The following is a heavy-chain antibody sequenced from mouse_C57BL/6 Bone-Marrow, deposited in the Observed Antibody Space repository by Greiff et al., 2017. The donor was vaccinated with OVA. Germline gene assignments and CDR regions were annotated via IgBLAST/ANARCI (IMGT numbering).Heavy chain of an antibody. J-gene: IGHJ2*01. D-gene: IGHD1-1*01. CDR3: ARHEEYYYGSSYYCDY. CDR1: GYTFTEYT. Sequence: QVQLQQSGAELVKPGASVKLSCKASGYTFTEYTRKGGKKREEQEREGRGGGSQGSGRIKYNEKFKDKATLTADKSSSTVYMELSRLTSEDSAVYFCARHEEYYYGSSYYCDYWGQGTTLTVSS. V-gene: IGHV1-62-2*01. CDR2: GSQGSGRI.